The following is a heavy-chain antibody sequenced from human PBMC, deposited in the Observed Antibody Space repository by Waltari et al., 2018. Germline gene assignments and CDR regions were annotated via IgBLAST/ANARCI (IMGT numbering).Heavy chain of an antibody. CDR3: ARDRPLGRAYCGGDCYSYFDY. Sequence: QLQLQESGPGLVKPSETLSLTCTVSGGSISSSSYYWGWIRQPPGKGLEWIGSIYYSGSTYYSPSLKSRVTISVDTSKNQFSLKLSSVTAADTAVYYCARDRPLGRAYCGGDCYSYFDYWGQGTLVTVSS. J-gene: IGHJ4*02. V-gene: IGHV4-39*07. CDR2: IYYSGST. D-gene: IGHD2-21*01. CDR1: GGSISSSSYY.